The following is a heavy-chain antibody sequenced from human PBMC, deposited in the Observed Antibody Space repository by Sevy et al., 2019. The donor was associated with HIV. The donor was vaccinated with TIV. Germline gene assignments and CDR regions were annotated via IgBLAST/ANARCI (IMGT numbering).Heavy chain of an antibody. Sequence: SETLSLTCTVSGDSIISSHWWSWVRKTPGKGLEWIGDMYHRGTTNYNPSLKSRVIISVDKSKNQFSLKLTSVTGADTAVYYCAAAAGTDVLGYYFGSWGQGTLVTVSS. V-gene: IGHV4-4*02. CDR3: AAAAGTDVLGYYFGS. J-gene: IGHJ4*02. CDR2: MYHRGTT. D-gene: IGHD6-25*01. CDR1: GDSIISSHW.